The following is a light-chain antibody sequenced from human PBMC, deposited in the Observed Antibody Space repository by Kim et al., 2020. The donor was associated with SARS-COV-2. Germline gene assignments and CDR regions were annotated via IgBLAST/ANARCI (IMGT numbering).Light chain of an antibody. CDR3: QQYSSYSPWT. Sequence: AEGDRVTFTSRASQSISICLSWYQHHPGTAPTPLIYDGASSESGVPSMFSVSGCGTEFSLTISSLQPDDFASSHCQQYSSYSPWTFGQGTKVDIK. J-gene: IGKJ1*01. CDR2: DGA. V-gene: IGKV1-5*01. CDR1: QSISIC.